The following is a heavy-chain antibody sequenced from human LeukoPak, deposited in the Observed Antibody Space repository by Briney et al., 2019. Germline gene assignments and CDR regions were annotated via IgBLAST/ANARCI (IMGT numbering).Heavy chain of an antibody. CDR1: GYTFTSYA. D-gene: IGHD1-7*01. Sequence: ASVKVSCKASGYTFTSYAMNWVRQAPGQGLEWMGWINTNTGNPTYAQGFTGRFVFSLDTSVSTAYLQISSLKAEDTAVYYCARDAELLRYYYYMDVWGKGTTVTISS. CDR3: ARDAELLRYYYYMDV. J-gene: IGHJ6*03. V-gene: IGHV7-4-1*02. CDR2: INTNTGNP.